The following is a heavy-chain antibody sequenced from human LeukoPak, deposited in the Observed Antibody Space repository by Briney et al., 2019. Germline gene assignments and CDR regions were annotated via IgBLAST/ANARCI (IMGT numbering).Heavy chain of an antibody. D-gene: IGHD6-19*01. CDR2: IKQDGSEK. J-gene: IGHJ6*02. V-gene: IGHV3-7*05. Sequence: PGGSLRLSCAASGFTFSSYWMSWVRQAPGKGLEWVANIKQDGSEKHYVDSVKGRFTISRDNAKNSLYLQMNSLRAEDTAVYYCARVSIPEYSSGWYGAFLAGRAYYYYYGMDVWGQGTTVTVSS. CDR1: GFTFSSYW. CDR3: ARVSIPEYSSGWYGAFLAGRAYYYYYGMDV.